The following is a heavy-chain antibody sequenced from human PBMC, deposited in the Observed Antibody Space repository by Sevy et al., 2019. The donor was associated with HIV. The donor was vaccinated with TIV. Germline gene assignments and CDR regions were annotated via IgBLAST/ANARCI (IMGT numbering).Heavy chain of an antibody. CDR3: AGENYYASTAYRFDY. CDR1: GFIFSNYN. V-gene: IGHV3-21*01. D-gene: IGHD3-22*01. J-gene: IGHJ4*02. Sequence: GGSLRLSCAASGFIFSNYNMNWVRQAPGKGLEWVSSISSSSSYIYYADSVKGRFTISRDNAKNSLYLQMNNLRAEDTAVYYCAGENYYASTAYRFDYWGQGTLVTVSS. CDR2: ISSSSSYI.